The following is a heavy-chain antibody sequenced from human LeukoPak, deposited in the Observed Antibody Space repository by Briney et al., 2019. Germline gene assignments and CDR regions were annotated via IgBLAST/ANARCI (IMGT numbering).Heavy chain of an antibody. Sequence: ASVKVSCKASGYTFTNYGIIWVRQAPGQGLEWMGWISAYNGNTKYAQKLQGRVTMTTDTSTSTAYMELRSLRSDDTAVYYCARGIQLWSSWFDPWGQGTLVTVSS. J-gene: IGHJ5*02. CDR1: GYTFTNYG. CDR2: ISAYNGNT. D-gene: IGHD5-18*01. V-gene: IGHV1-18*01. CDR3: ARGIQLWSSWFDP.